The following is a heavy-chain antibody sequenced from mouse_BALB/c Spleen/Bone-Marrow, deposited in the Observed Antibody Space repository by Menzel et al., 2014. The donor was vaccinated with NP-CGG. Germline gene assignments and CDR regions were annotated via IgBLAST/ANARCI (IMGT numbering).Heavy chain of an antibody. CDR2: INPSTGYT. CDR3: ARQITTVDYAMDY. CDR1: GYTFTSYW. J-gene: IGHJ4*01. Sequence: VKVVESGAELAKPGASVKMSCKASGYTFTSYWMHWVKQRLGQGLEWIGYINPSTGYTEYNQKFKDKATLTADKSSSTAYMQLSSLTSEDSAVYYCARQITTVDYAMDYWGQGTSVTVSS. D-gene: IGHD1-1*01. V-gene: IGHV1-7*01.